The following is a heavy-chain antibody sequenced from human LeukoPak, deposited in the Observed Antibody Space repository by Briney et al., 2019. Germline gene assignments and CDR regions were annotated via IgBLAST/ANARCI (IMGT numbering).Heavy chain of an antibody. CDR1: GFTFSSYS. D-gene: IGHD3-22*01. V-gene: IGHV3-21*01. J-gene: IGHJ4*02. Sequence: PGGSLRLSCAASGFTFSSYSMNWVRQAPGKGLEWVSSISSSSSYIYYADSVKGRFTISRDNAKNSLNLQMNSLRAEDTAVYYCARAQPSYYYDSSEDYWGQGTLVTVPS. CDR3: ARAQPSYYYDSSEDY. CDR2: ISSSSSYI.